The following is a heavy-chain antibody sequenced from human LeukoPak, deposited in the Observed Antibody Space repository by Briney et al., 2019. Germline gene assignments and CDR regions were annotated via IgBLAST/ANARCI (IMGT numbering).Heavy chain of an antibody. V-gene: IGHV3-7*04. J-gene: IGHJ4*02. Sequence: GASLRLSCVASVVPFSSYWMTWVREAPWKGLEWVANIKQDGSKKSYVDSVKGRFTISRDNAKNSLYLQMNSLRAEDTAIYYCTRVGYIDEGIDYWGQGTLVTISS. CDR1: VVPFSSYW. D-gene: IGHD5-24*01. CDR3: TRVGYIDEGIDY. CDR2: IKQDGSKK.